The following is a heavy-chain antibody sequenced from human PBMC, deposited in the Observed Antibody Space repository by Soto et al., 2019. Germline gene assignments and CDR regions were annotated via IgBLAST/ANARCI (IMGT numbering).Heavy chain of an antibody. CDR2: IYYSGST. CDR3: ARHRITIFGEPLEWFEP. J-gene: IGHJ5*02. Sequence: PSETLSLICSVSGGSISSSSYYWGWIRQPPGKGLEWIGSIYYSGSTYYNPSLKSRVTISVDTSKNQFSLKLSSVTAADTAVYYCARHRITIFGEPLEWFEPWGQGTQVTVSS. D-gene: IGHD3-3*01. V-gene: IGHV4-39*01. CDR1: GGSISSSSYY.